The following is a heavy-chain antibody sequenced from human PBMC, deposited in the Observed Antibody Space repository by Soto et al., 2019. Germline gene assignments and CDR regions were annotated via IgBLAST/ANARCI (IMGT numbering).Heavy chain of an antibody. CDR2: IRSKAYGGTT. V-gene: IGHV3-49*03. J-gene: IGHJ4*02. D-gene: IGHD3-3*01. CDR3: TRVPRNFWSGYTNFDY. CDR1: GFTFGDYA. Sequence: GGSLRLSCTASGFTFGDYAMSWFRQAPGKGLEWVGFIRSKAYGGTTEYAASVKGRFTISRDDSKSIAYLQMNSLKTEDTAVYYCTRVPRNFWSGYTNFDYWGQGTLVTVSS.